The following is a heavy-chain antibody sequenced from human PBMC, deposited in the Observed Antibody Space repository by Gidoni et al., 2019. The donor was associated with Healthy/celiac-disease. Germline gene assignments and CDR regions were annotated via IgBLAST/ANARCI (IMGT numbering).Heavy chain of an antibody. J-gene: IGHJ4*02. D-gene: IGHD2-21*02. V-gene: IGHV3-48*01. CDR1: VFTFSSYS. CDR3: ARDQTVVTRGFDY. CDR2: ISSSSSTI. Sequence: EVQLVESGGGLVQPGGSLRLSCAASVFTFSSYSMNWVRQAPGKGLEWVSYISSSSSTIYYADSVKGRFTISRDNAKNSLYLQMNSLRAEDTAVYYCARDQTVVTRGFDYWGQGTLVTVSS.